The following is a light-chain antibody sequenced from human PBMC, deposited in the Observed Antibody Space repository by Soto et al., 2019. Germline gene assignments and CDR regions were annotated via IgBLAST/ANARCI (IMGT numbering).Light chain of an antibody. J-gene: IGKJ1*01. CDR1: QSVSSN. CDR3: QLYANWPRP. V-gene: IGKV3-15*01. CDR2: DAS. Sequence: IRMSLSLATLSLSPGERAALSCRASQSVSSNLAWYQQKPGQAPRLLIYDASKRATGIPARFSGSGSGTEFTLTISSLQSEDFVVYCSQLYANWPRPFGEGTKV.